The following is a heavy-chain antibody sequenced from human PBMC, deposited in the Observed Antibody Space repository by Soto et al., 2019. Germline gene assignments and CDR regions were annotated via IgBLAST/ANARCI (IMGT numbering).Heavy chain of an antibody. J-gene: IGHJ6*03. CDR1: GFTFISYG. Sequence: GGSLRLSCAASGFTFISYGMHWVRQAPGEGLEWVAVISYDGGNKYYADSVKGRFTISRDNSKNTLYLQMNNLRAEDTAVYYCAKVPTDFWSLYYMDVWGKGTTVTVSS. CDR2: ISYDGGNK. CDR3: AKVPTDFWSLYYMDV. V-gene: IGHV3-30*18. D-gene: IGHD3-3*01.